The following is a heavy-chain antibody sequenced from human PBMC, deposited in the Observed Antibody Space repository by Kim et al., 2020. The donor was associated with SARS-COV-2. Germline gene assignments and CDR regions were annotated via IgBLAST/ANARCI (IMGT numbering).Heavy chain of an antibody. CDR1: GFTFSSYA. D-gene: IGHD3-22*01. J-gene: IGHJ2*01. CDR2: ISYDGSNK. V-gene: IGHV3-30*04. CDR3: ARDTWPVHYYDSSGYTHYWYFDL. Sequence: GGSLRLSCAASGFTFSSYAMHWVRQAPGKGLEWVAVISYDGSNKYYADSVKGRFTISRDNSKNTLYLQMNSLRAEDTAVYYCARDTWPVHYYDSSGYTHYWYFDLWGRGTLVTVSS.